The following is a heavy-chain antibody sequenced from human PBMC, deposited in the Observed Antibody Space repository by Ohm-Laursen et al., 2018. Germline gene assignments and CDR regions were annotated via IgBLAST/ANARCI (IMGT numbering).Heavy chain of an antibody. CDR1: GFTFDDYA. Sequence: SLRLSCAASGFTFDDYAMHWVRQAPGKGLEWVSGISWNSGSIGYADSVKGRFTISRDNAKNSLYLQMNSLRAEDTAVYYCARSLYSTMGFDYWGQGTLVTVSA. V-gene: IGHV3-9*01. D-gene: IGHD5-24*01. CDR3: ARSLYSTMGFDY. J-gene: IGHJ4*02. CDR2: ISWNSGSI.